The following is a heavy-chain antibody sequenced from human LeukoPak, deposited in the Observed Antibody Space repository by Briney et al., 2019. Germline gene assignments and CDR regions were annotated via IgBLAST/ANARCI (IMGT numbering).Heavy chain of an antibody. V-gene: IGHV3-30*02. Sequence: TGGSLRLSCAASGFIFRTYGLHWVRQAPGKGQEWVAFIENDGSEKYNTDSVKGRFTISRDNSKSSIYLHMYSLRNEDTAIYYCATNGDFRFMSVWGKGTTVTVSS. CDR3: ATNGDFRFMSV. D-gene: IGHD2/OR15-2a*01. CDR1: GFIFRTYG. CDR2: IENDGSEK. J-gene: IGHJ6*04.